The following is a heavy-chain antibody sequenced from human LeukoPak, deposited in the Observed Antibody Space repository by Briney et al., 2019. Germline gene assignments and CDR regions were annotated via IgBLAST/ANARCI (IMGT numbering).Heavy chain of an antibody. J-gene: IGHJ4*02. CDR1: GFTVSSNY. V-gene: IGHV3-53*01. Sequence: PGGSLRLSCAASGFTVSSNYMSWVRQAPGKGPEWVSIIYNNDNTYYADSVEGRFTISRDNSKNTLYLQMNSLRAEDTAMYYCARYRVIAGTPTYLDYWGQGTLVTVSS. CDR3: ARYRVIAGTPTYLDY. CDR2: IYNNDNT. D-gene: IGHD2-15*01.